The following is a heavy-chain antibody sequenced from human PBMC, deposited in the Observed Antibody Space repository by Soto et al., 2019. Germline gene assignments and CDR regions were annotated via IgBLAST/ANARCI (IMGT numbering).Heavy chain of an antibody. J-gene: IGHJ4*02. CDR1: GFTVSNHY. D-gene: IGHD1-26*01. CDR3: ARTFSGDYHLGL. Sequence: GSLRLSCAASGFTVSNHYMSWVRQAPGKGLEWVSVIYAGGNTYYAGSVKGRFTISRDSSKNTLYLQMNSLRAEDSAMYYCARTFSGDYHLGLWGQGTLVTVSS. CDR2: IYAGGNT. V-gene: IGHV3-53*01.